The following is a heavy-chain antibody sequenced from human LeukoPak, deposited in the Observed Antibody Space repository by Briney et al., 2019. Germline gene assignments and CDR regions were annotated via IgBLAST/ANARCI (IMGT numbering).Heavy chain of an antibody. V-gene: IGHV1-46*01. Sequence: ASVKVSFKVSGYTLTELSMHWVRQAPGEGLEWMGIINPSGGSTSYTQKFQGRVTMTRDTSTSTVYMELSSLRSEDAAVYYCARDSLPHYYTSGSQNPADYWGQGTLVTVSS. CDR2: INPSGGST. CDR3: ARDSLPHYYTSGSQNPADY. CDR1: GYTLTELS. J-gene: IGHJ4*02. D-gene: IGHD3-10*01.